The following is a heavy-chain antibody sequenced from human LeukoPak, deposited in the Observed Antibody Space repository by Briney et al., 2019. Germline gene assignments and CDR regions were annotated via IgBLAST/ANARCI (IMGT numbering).Heavy chain of an antibody. D-gene: IGHD4-11*01. V-gene: IGHV3-23*01. CDR2: ISGSGGTT. CDR1: GFTFSSYA. J-gene: IGHJ4*02. Sequence: PGGSLRLSCAASGFTFSSYAMNWVRQAPGKGLEWVSDISGSGGTTHYADSVKGRFTISRDNSKNTLYLQMNSLRAEDTAVYYRAKERMTTTSFDYWGQGTLVTVSS. CDR3: AKERMTTTSFDY.